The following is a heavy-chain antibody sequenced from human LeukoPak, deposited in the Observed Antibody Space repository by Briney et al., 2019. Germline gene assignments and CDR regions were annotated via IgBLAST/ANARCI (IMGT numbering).Heavy chain of an antibody. J-gene: IGHJ1*01. V-gene: IGHV4-4*02. CDR1: GGSISSSNW. Sequence: SGTLSLTCAVSGGSISSSNWWSWVRQPPGKGLEWIGYIYHSGSTYYNPSLKSRVTISVDRSKNQFSLKLSSVTAADTAVYYCARASSGWYLYFQHWGQGTLVTVSS. D-gene: IGHD6-19*01. CDR2: IYHSGST. CDR3: ARASSGWYLYFQH.